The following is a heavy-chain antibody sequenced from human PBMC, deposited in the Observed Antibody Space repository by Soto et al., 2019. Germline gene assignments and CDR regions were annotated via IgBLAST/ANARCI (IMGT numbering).Heavy chain of an antibody. J-gene: IGHJ4*02. CDR3: AHPKQWLDSYYFDY. CDR1: GFSLSTSGVG. V-gene: IGHV2-5*02. D-gene: IGHD6-19*01. CDR2: IYWDDDK. Sequence: QITLKESGPTLVKPTQTLTLTCTFSGFSLSTSGVGVGWIRQPPGKALEWLALIYWDDDKRYSPSLKSRLTITKDTSKNQVVLTMTTMDPVDTATYYCAHPKQWLDSYYFDYWGQGTLVTVSS.